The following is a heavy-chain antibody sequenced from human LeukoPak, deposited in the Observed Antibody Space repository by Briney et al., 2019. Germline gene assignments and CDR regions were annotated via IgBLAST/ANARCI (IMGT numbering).Heavy chain of an antibody. Sequence: GGSLRLSCAASGFTFEDYGMSWVRQAPGKGLEWVAVISYDGSNKYYADSVKGRFTISRDNSKNTLYLQMNSLRAEDTAVYYCARGGRTAMAIDYWGQGTLVTVSS. V-gene: IGHV3-30-3*01. D-gene: IGHD5-18*01. CDR3: ARGGRTAMAIDY. CDR1: GFTFEDYG. J-gene: IGHJ4*02. CDR2: ISYDGSNK.